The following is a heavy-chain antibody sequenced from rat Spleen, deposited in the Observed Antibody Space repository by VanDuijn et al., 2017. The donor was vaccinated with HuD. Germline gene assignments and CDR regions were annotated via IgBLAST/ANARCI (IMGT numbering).Heavy chain of an antibody. Sequence: EVQLAESGGGLVQPGRSLKLSCAASGFTFSDYYMAWVRQAPEKGLEWVASIHYEGTNTYYGDSVKGRFTLSRDNAKSTLYLQMNSLRSEDTATYYCVRQDTSGYSNWFTYWGQGTLVTVSS. V-gene: IGHV5-22*01. CDR3: VRQDTSGYSNWFTY. J-gene: IGHJ3*01. CDR1: GFTFSDYY. D-gene: IGHD4-3*01. CDR2: IHYEGTNT.